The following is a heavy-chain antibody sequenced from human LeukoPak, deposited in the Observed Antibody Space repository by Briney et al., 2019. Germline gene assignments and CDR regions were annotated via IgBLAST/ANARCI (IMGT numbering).Heavy chain of an antibody. CDR3: ARRHWSGYAFDI. J-gene: IGHJ3*02. CDR2: INTDGSST. CDR1: GFTFSSYG. V-gene: IGHV3-74*01. Sequence: PGGSLRLSCAAPGFTFSSYGMHWVRQAPGKGLVWVSRINTDGSSTSYADSVKGRFTISRDNAKNTLYLQMNSLRAEDTAVYYCARRHWSGYAFDIWGQGTMVTVSS. D-gene: IGHD3-3*01.